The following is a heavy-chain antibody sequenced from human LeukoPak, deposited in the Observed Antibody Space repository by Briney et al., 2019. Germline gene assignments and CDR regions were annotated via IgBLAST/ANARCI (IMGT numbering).Heavy chain of an antibody. Sequence: GASVKVSCKASGYIFTGQFIHWVRQAPGQGLEWMAMYNPNSGDTTFSQRFQDRVTMTRDTSVNTAFMELRRLTPDDTAVYYCARGGPRGNGFDYWGQGTLVSVSS. CDR1: GYIFTGQF. D-gene: IGHD6-25*01. V-gene: IGHV1-2*02. J-gene: IGHJ4*02. CDR3: ARGGPRGNGFDY. CDR2: YNPNSGDT.